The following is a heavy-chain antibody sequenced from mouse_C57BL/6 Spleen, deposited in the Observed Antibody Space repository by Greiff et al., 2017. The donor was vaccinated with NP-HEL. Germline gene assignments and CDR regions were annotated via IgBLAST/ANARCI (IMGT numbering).Heavy chain of an antibody. D-gene: IGHD2-2*01. V-gene: IGHV1-59*01. J-gene: IGHJ2*01. CDR3: ASAPPPGYYFDY. Sequence: QVQLQQPGAELVRPGTSVKLSCKASGYTFTSYWMHWVKQRPGQGLEWIGVIDPSDSYTNYNQKFKGKATLTVDTSSSTAYMQLSSLTSEDSAVYYCASAPPPGYYFDYWGQGTTLTVSS. CDR1: GYTFTSYW. CDR2: IDPSDSYT.